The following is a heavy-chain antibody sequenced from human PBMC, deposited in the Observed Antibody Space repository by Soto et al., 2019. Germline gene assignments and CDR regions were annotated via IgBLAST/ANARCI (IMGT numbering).Heavy chain of an antibody. V-gene: IGHV3-30-3*01. CDR2: ISYDGSNK. J-gene: IGHJ6*02. Sequence: QVQLVESGGGVVQPGRSLRLSCAASGFTFSSYAMHWVRQAPGKGLEWVAVISYDGSNKYYADSVKGRFTISRDNSKNTLYLQMNSLRAEDTAVYYCARELISGTSYGMDVWGQGTTVTVSS. CDR1: GFTFSSYA. CDR3: ARELISGTSYGMDV. D-gene: IGHD1-7*01.